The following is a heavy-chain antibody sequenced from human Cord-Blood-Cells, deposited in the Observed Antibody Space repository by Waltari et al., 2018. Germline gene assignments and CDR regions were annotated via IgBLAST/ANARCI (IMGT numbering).Heavy chain of an antibody. CDR2: INHSGST. V-gene: IGHV4-34*01. CDR3: ARAVGQRGVQRGHDACDI. CDR1: GGSFSGYY. Sequence: QVQLQQWGAGLLKPSETLSLTCAVYGGSFSGYYWSWIRQPPGKGLEWIGEINHSGSTNATPSLKSGGTISGDTSKNQFSLKLSSVTAADTAVYYCARAVGQRGVQRGHDACDIWGQGTMVTVSS. D-gene: IGHD6-25*01. J-gene: IGHJ3*02.